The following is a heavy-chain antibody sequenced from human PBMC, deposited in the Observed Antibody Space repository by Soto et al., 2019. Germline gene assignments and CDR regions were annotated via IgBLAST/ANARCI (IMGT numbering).Heavy chain of an antibody. CDR3: ARGDCVGGTCYSLAGSFYYYMDV. J-gene: IGHJ6*03. Sequence: EVQLVESGGGLVQPGGSLRLSCVASGFTFSNYWMYWVRQAPGEGLVWVSRINSDGSVSSYADSVKGRLTISRDNVKNTPYLQMASLRAEDTAVYYCARGDCVGGTCYSLAGSFYYYMDVGGKGTTVTVFS. V-gene: IGHV3-74*01. CDR2: INSDGSVS. CDR1: GFTFSNYW. D-gene: IGHD2-15*01.